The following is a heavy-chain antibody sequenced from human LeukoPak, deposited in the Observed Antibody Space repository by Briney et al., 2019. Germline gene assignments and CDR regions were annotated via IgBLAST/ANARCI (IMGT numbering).Heavy chain of an antibody. V-gene: IGHV3-30*03. J-gene: IGHJ4*02. Sequence: GGSLRLSCAASGFTFSSYGMHWVRQAPGKGLEWVAIISYDGSNKYYADSVKGRFTISRDNSKNTLYLQMGSLRAEDMAVYYCARGGYYDSSGYSIGFDYWGQGTLVTVSS. CDR1: GFTFSSYG. CDR2: ISYDGSNK. D-gene: IGHD3-22*01. CDR3: ARGGYYDSSGYSIGFDY.